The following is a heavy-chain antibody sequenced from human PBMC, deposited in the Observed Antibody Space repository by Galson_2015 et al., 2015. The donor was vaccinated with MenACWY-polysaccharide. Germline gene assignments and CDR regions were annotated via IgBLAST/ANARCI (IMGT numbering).Heavy chain of an antibody. CDR3: AREPDSSGYYLGLDAFDI. Sequence: SVKVSCKASGGTFSSYAISWVRQAPGQGLEWMGGIIPIFGTANYAQKFQGRVTITADESTSTAYMELSSLRSEDTAVYYCAREPDSSGYYLGLDAFDIWGQGTMVTVSS. CDR2: IIPIFGTA. J-gene: IGHJ3*02. V-gene: IGHV1-69*13. CDR1: GGTFSSYA. D-gene: IGHD3-22*01.